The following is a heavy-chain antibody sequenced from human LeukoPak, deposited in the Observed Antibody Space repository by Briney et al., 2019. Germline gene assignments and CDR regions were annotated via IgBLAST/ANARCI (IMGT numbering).Heavy chain of an antibody. Sequence: ASVKVSCKASGYTFTSYYMHWVRQAPGQGLEWMGIINPSGGSTSYAQKFQGRVTMTRDTSIGTAYMELSRLRSDDTAVYYCARGSDIVATYPTPGGYWGQGTLVTVSS. D-gene: IGHD5-12*01. CDR1: GYTFTSYY. V-gene: IGHV1-46*01. CDR3: ARGSDIVATYPTPGGY. CDR2: INPSGGST. J-gene: IGHJ4*02.